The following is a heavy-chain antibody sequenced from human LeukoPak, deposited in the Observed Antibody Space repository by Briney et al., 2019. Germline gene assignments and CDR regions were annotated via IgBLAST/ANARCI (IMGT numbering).Heavy chain of an antibody. V-gene: IGHV4-34*01. CDR2: VNHTGYT. Sequence: PSATLSLTCDVSGVSFSTYYWSWIRQSPEKGLEWIGEVNHTGYTNLNPSLKSRVTISVDTSTNQFSLKLSSVTAADTAVYYCARQLYGSDYWGQGTLVTVSS. J-gene: IGHJ4*02. CDR3: ARQLYGSDY. CDR1: GVSFSTYY. D-gene: IGHD4-17*01.